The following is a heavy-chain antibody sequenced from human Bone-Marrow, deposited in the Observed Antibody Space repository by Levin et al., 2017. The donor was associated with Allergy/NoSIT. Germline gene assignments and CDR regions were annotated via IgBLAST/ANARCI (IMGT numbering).Heavy chain of an antibody. Sequence: KISCEVSGGTFNKNAFTWVRQAPGQGLEWMGEIIPMFGTPTYAPTFKGRISITADESTSTVYMELSRLRSEDTALYYCARDQYDDDYFYYGLDVWGQGTTVTVSS. D-gene: IGHD3-3*01. CDR1: GGTFNKNA. CDR3: ARDQYDDDYFYYGLDV. CDR2: IIPMFGTP. V-gene: IGHV1-69*01. J-gene: IGHJ6*02.